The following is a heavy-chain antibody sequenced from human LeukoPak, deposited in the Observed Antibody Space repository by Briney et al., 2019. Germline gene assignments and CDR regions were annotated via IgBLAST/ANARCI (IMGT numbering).Heavy chain of an antibody. CDR3: AKGIAAAGTRYYYYYGMDV. V-gene: IGHV3-48*01. CDR1: GFTFSSYS. D-gene: IGHD6-13*01. CDR2: ISSSSSTK. J-gene: IGHJ6*02. Sequence: GGSLRLSCAASGFTFSSYSMNWVRQAPGKGLEWVSYISSSSSTKYYADSVKGRFTISRDNSKNTLYLQMNSLRAEDTAVYYCAKGIAAAGTRYYYYYGMDVWGQGTTVTVSS.